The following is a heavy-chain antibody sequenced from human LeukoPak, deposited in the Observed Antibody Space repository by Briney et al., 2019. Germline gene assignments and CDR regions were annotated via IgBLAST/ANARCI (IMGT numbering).Heavy chain of an antibody. CDR3: ARDDYGDYVRAFDI. CDR2: MYYSGST. D-gene: IGHD4-17*01. V-gene: IGHV4-59*01. J-gene: IGHJ3*02. CDR1: GASISSYY. Sequence: SETLSLTSTVSGASISSYYWSWIRQPPGKGLEWIGYMYYSGSTNYNPSLKSRVTISVDTSKNQFSLKLTSVTAADTAVYYCARDDYGDYVRAFDIWGQGTMVTVSS.